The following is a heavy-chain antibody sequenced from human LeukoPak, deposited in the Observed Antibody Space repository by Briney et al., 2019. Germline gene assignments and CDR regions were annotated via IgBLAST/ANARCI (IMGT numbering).Heavy chain of an antibody. CDR3: ARTWSSPWEQDAFDI. D-gene: IGHD1-26*01. V-gene: IGHV1-8*03. CDR2: MNPNSGNT. Sequence: ASVKVSCKASGYTFTSYDINWVRQATGQGLEWMGWMNPNSGNTGYAQKFQGRVTITGNTSISTAYMELSSLRSEDTAVYYCARTWSSPWEQDAFDIWGQGTMVTVSS. CDR1: GYTFTSYD. J-gene: IGHJ3*02.